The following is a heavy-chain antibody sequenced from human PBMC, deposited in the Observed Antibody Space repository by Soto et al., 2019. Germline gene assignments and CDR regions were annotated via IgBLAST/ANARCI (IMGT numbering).Heavy chain of an antibody. Sequence: GASVKVSCKASGYTFTSYYMHWVRQAPGQGLEWMGIINPSGGSTSYAQKFQGRVTMTRDTSTSTVYMELSSLRSEDTAVYYCARDNPLELEPNYYYYYMDVWGKGTTVTVSS. CDR1: GYTFTSYY. CDR2: INPSGGST. V-gene: IGHV1-46*03. J-gene: IGHJ6*03. CDR3: ARDNPLELEPNYYYYYMDV. D-gene: IGHD1-1*01.